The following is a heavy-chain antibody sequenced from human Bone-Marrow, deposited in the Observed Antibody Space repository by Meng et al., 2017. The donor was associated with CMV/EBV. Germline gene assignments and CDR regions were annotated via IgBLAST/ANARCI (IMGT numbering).Heavy chain of an antibody. CDR2: IYYSGST. CDR1: GGSISSSSYY. D-gene: IGHD2-2*01. V-gene: IGHV4-39*07. Sequence: SETLSLTCTVSGGSISSSSYYWGWIRQPPGKGLEWIGSIYYSGSTYYNPSLKSRVTISVDTSKNQFSLKLSSVTAADTAVYYCARLIVVVPAAIHYYYYGMDVWGQGTTVTVSS. J-gene: IGHJ6*02. CDR3: ARLIVVVPAAIHYYYYGMDV.